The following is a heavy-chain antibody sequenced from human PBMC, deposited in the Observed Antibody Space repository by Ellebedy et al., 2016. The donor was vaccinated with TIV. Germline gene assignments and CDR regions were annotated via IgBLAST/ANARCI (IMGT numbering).Heavy chain of an antibody. CDR1: GYTFTSYY. CDR2: INPSGGST. CDR3: ARESVWATEDYYYYYGMDV. V-gene: IGHV1-46*01. Sequence: ASVKVSCKASGYTFTSYYMHWVRQAPGQGLEWMGIINPSGGSTSYAQKFQGRVTMTRDTSTSTVYMELSSLRSEDTAVYYCARESVWATEDYYYYYGMDVWGQGTTVTVSS. J-gene: IGHJ6*02. D-gene: IGHD1-26*01.